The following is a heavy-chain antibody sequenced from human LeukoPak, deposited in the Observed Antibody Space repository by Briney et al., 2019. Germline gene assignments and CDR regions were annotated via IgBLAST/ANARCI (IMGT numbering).Heavy chain of an antibody. CDR3: TRESGSYHGYDY. CDR2: INPNNGAT. Sequence: ASVKVSCKASGYTFTGYYMHWVRQAPGQGLEWMGRINPNNGATNYAQKFQGRVTITGDTSISTAYMELSSLRSDDTAVYYCTRESGSYHGYDYWGQGTLVTVSS. D-gene: IGHD1-26*01. V-gene: IGHV1-2*06. CDR1: GYTFTGYY. J-gene: IGHJ4*02.